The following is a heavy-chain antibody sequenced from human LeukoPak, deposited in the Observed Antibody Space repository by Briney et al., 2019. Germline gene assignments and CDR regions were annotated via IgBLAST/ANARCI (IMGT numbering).Heavy chain of an antibody. J-gene: IGHJ4*02. V-gene: IGHV3-43*01. CDR1: GFIFGEYT. Sequence: GGSLRLSCAASGFIFGEYTMYWFRRPPGKGLEWASLISWDASGSFYSDSVKGRFTISRDNTKNSLFLQMNSLKTDDTALYYCAKGRRRGYAYGPADYWGPGTLVAVSS. CDR2: ISWDASGS. CDR3: AKGRRRGYAYGPADY. D-gene: IGHD5-18*01.